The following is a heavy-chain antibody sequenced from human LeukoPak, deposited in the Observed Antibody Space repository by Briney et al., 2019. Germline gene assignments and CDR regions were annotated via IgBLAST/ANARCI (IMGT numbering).Heavy chain of an antibody. CDR1: GYTFTTLD. J-gene: IGHJ4*02. CDR3: AGGRISYF. V-gene: IGHV1-8*01. Sequence: ASVKVSCKASGYTFTTLDINWVRQATGQGLEWVGWMNPKTGNTGYAQKFQGRVTMTRNTSISTAYMELSSQRSEDTAVYYCAGGRISYFWGQGTLVTVSS. CDR2: MNPKTGNT.